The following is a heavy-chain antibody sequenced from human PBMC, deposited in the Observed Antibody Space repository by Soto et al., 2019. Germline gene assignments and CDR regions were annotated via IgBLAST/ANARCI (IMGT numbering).Heavy chain of an antibody. V-gene: IGHV1-2*02. CDR1: GYTFTGYH. CDR2: INPNSGGT. Sequence: ASVKVSCKASGYTFTGYHMHWVRQAPGQGLEWMGWINPNSGGTNYAQKFQGRVTMTRDTSISTAYMELSRLRSDDTAVYYCARAHQQQWLVRDWFDPWGQGTLVTVSS. D-gene: IGHD6-19*01. J-gene: IGHJ5*02. CDR3: ARAHQQQWLVRDWFDP.